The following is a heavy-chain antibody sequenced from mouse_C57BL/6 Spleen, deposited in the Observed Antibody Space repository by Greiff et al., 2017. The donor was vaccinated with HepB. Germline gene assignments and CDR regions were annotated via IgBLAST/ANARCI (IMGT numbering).Heavy chain of an antibody. D-gene: IGHD1-1*01. Sequence: EVKVVESGGGLVKPGGSLKLSCAASGFTFSSYAMSWVRQTPEKRLEWVATISDGGSYTYYPDNVKGRFTISRDNAKNNLYLQMSHLKSEDTAMYYCARAPTTTTVVETGFDYWGQGTTLTVSS. CDR3: ARAPTTTTVVETGFDY. CDR1: GFTFSSYA. V-gene: IGHV5-4*03. J-gene: IGHJ2*01. CDR2: ISDGGSYT.